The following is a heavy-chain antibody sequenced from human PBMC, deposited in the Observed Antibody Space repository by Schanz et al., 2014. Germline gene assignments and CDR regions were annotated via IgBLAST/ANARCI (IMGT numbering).Heavy chain of an antibody. CDR2: IIPVLAIA. D-gene: IGHD1-26*01. CDR3: ARGTMPGAFDI. CDR1: GGTFSSYT. V-gene: IGHV1-69*02. Sequence: QVQLVQSGAEVKKPGSSVKVSCTASGGTFSSYTISWIRQAPGQGLEWMGRIIPVLAIADYAQKFQGRVTFTADKSTSTAYMELSSLRYEDTALYYCARGTMPGAFDIWGQGTMVTVSS. J-gene: IGHJ3*02.